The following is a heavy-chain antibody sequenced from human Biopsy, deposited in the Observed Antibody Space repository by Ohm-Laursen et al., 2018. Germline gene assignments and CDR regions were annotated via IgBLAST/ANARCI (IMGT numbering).Heavy chain of an antibody. CDR1: SYTFTDYN. CDR3: ARDPLNGHKHFDY. J-gene: IGHJ4*02. CDR2: INCKTGAT. D-gene: IGHD2-8*01. V-gene: IGHV1-2*02. Sequence: SVKVSCKSSSYTFTDYNIHWMRQASGQGLEWLGYINCKTGATNYAQKFQGTVTMTRDTSISTAYLALGSLRSADTAIYYCARDPLNGHKHFDYWGQGSLVTVSS.